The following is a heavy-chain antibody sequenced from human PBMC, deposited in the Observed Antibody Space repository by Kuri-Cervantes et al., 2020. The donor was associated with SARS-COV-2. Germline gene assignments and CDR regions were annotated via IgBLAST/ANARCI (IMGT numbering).Heavy chain of an antibody. J-gene: IGHJ4*02. V-gene: IGHV1-69*06. D-gene: IGHD2-15*01. CDR1: GGTFSNYA. CDR2: IIPIFATA. Sequence: SVKVSCKASGGTFSNYAINWVRQAPGQGLEWMGGIIPIFATANYAQKFQDRVTITAGKSTSTAYMELSSLRSEDTAVYYCAREGGYCSGGGCYGYWGQGTLVTVSS. CDR3: AREGGYCSGGGCYGY.